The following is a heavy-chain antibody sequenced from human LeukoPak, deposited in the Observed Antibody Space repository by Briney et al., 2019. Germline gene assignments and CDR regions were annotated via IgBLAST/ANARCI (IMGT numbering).Heavy chain of an antibody. D-gene: IGHD2-21*01. J-gene: IGHJ4*02. CDR2: INNDGSST. CDR3: ARGAYCGGDCSLPISLY. V-gene: IGHV3-74*01. CDR1: VFTFSRYW. Sequence: GGSLRLSCAAPVFTFSRYWMHWVRQAPGKGLVWVSRINNDGSSTTYADSVKGRFTISRDNAKNTLSLQMNSLRPEDTAVYYCARGAYCGGDCSLPISLYWGQGTLVTVSS.